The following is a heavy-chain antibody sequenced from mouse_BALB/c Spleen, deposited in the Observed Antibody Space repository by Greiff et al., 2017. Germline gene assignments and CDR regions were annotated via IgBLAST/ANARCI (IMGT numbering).Heavy chain of an antibody. D-gene: IGHD2-1*01. V-gene: IGHV1-4*01. Sequence: VKLVESGAELARPGASVKMSCKASGYSFTSYTMHWVQQRPGQGLEWIGYINPSSGYTNYNQKFKDKATLTADKSSSTAYIQLCSLTSEDSAVYYCARCLGRNCVERFAYWGQGTLVTVSA. CDR3: ARCLGRNCVERFAY. CDR1: GYSFTSYT. J-gene: IGHJ3*01. CDR2: INPSSGYT.